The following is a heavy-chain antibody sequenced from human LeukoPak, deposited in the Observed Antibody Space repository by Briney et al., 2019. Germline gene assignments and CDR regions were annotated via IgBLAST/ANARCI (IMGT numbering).Heavy chain of an antibody. J-gene: IGHJ6*02. D-gene: IGHD3-10*01. CDR2: IHYTGST. CDR1: GGSISSGDYY. Sequence: SETLSLTCTVSGGSISSGDYYWSWIRQPPGKGLEWIGFIHYTGSTNYNPSLKSRVTISADTSKNQFSLKLSSVTAADTAVYYCAREDVAGGSGSNYYYYGADVWGQGTTVTVSS. CDR3: AREDVAGGSGSNYYYYGADV. V-gene: IGHV4-61*08.